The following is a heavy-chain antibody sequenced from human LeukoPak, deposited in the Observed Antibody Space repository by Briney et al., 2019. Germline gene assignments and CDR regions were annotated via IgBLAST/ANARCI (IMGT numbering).Heavy chain of an antibody. D-gene: IGHD1-1*01. Sequence: SETLSLTCTVSGGSISSYYWSWLRQPPGKGLEWIVYIYYSGSTNYNPSLKSRVTISVDTSKNQFSLKLSSVTAADTAVYYCARDRFFDWNDSDAFDIWGQGTMVTVSS. CDR3: ARDRFFDWNDSDAFDI. V-gene: IGHV4-59*01. CDR2: IYYSGST. J-gene: IGHJ3*02. CDR1: GGSISSYY.